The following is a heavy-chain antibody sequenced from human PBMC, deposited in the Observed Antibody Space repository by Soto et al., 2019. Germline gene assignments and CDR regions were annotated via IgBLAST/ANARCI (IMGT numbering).Heavy chain of an antibody. CDR3: ARAPTGYSSSLSLDP. Sequence: QVQLVQSGAEVKKPGASVKVSCKASGYTFTGYYMHWVRQAPGQGLEWMGWINPNSGGTNYAQKFQGWVTMTRDTSISTAYMELSRLRSDDTAVYYCARAPTGYSSSLSLDPWGQGTLVTVSS. V-gene: IGHV1-2*04. CDR1: GYTFTGYY. D-gene: IGHD6-13*01. J-gene: IGHJ5*02. CDR2: INPNSGGT.